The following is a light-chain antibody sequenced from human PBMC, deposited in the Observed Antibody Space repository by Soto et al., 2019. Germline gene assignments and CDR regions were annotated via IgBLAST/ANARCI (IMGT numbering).Light chain of an antibody. J-gene: IGKJ5*01. Sequence: EIVLTQSPATLSFSPGERSTLSFMASQSVSSYLAWYQQKPGQAPRLLIYDASNRATGIPARFSGSGSGTDFTLTISSLEPEDFAVYYCQQRSNCPITFGQGTRLEI. CDR1: QSVSSY. V-gene: IGKV3-11*01. CDR3: QQRSNCPIT. CDR2: DAS.